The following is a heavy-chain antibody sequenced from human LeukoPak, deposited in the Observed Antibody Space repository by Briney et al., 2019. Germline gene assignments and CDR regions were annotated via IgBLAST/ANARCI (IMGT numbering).Heavy chain of an antibody. CDR2: ISAYNGNT. CDR1: GYTFTSYG. D-gene: IGHD2-2*02. Sequence: ASVKVSCKASGYTFTSYGISWVRQAPGQGLEWMGWISAYNGNTNYAQKLQGRVTMTTDTSTSTAYMELRSLRSDDTAVYYCARGVPAALRLARWSDPWGQGTLVTVSS. CDR3: ARGVPAALRLARWSDP. J-gene: IGHJ5*02. V-gene: IGHV1-18*01.